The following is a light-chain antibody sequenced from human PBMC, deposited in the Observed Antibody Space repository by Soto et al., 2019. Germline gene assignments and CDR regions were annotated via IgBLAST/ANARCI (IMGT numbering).Light chain of an antibody. J-gene: IGKJ1*01. CDR1: QSVSTK. CDR3: QQSNYWPPT. Sequence: ETVMTQSPATLSVSPGERATLSCRASQSVSTKLVWYQQKPGQPLRLLISGASTRATGIPARFIGSGSGTEFTLTITSLQSEDFVVYYCQQSNYWPPTFGQGTKVEFK. CDR2: GAS. V-gene: IGKV3-15*01.